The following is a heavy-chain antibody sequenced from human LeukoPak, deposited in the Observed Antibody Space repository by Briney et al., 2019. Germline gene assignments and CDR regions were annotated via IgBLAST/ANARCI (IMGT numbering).Heavy chain of an antibody. CDR1: GDSVSSNSAA. CDR3: ARRLTQYDCFDP. D-gene: IGHD2-2*01. Sequence: SQTLSLTCAISGDSVSSNSAAWNWIRQSPSRGLEWLGRTYYRSTWYNDYAISVRGRITVNPDTSKNQFSLHLNSVTPEDTAVYYCARRLTQYDCFDPWGQGILVTVSS. V-gene: IGHV6-1*01. CDR2: TYYRSTWYN. J-gene: IGHJ5*02.